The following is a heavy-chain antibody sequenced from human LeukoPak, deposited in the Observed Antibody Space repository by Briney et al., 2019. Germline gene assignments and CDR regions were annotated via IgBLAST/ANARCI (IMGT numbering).Heavy chain of an antibody. Sequence: NPGGSLRLSCAASGFTFSSYGMSWVRQAPGKGLEWVSAISDSGGATYYADSVKGRFTISRDNSKNTLYLQVNGLRSDDTAVYYCAKVAVGWVAFEYWGQGTLVTVSS. J-gene: IGHJ4*02. CDR2: ISDSGGAT. CDR1: GFTFSSYG. CDR3: AKVAVGWVAFEY. D-gene: IGHD2-15*01. V-gene: IGHV3-23*01.